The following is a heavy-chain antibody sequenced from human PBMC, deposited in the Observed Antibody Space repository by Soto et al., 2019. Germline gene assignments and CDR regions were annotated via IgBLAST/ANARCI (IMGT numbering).Heavy chain of an antibody. CDR2: ISGSGGST. Sequence: GGSLRLSCAASGFTFSSYAMSWVRQAPGKGLEWVSAISGSGGSTYYADSVKGRFTISRDNSKNTLYLQMNSLRAEDTAVYYCAKDFSELRYFDWLSPFDYWGQGTLVTVSS. V-gene: IGHV3-23*01. CDR1: GFTFSSYA. D-gene: IGHD3-9*01. J-gene: IGHJ4*02. CDR3: AKDFSELRYFDWLSPFDY.